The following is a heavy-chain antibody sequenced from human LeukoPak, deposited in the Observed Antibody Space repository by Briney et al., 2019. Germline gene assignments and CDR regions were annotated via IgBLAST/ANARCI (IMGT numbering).Heavy chain of an antibody. CDR3: ARLRDLYNIFDY. CDR2: IYYSGSS. CDR1: GGSISNSY. Sequence: PSETLSLTCTVSGGSISNSYWSWIRQPPGKGLEWIGYIYYSGSSNYNPSLKSRVTISVDTSKNQFSLKLSSVTAADTAVYYCARLRDLYNIFDYWGQGTQVTVSS. V-gene: IGHV4-59*12. D-gene: IGHD1-1*01. J-gene: IGHJ4*02.